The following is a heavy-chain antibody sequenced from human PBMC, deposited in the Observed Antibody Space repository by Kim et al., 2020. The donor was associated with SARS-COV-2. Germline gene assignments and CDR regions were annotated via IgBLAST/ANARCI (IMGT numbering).Heavy chain of an antibody. CDR1: GYTFTGYY. CDR2: INPNSGGT. Sequence: ASVKVSCKASGYTFTGYYMHWVRQAPGQGLEWMGRINPNSGGTNYAQKFQGRVTMTRDTSISTAYMELSRLRSDDTAVYYCARDFLAVRYDSSGYFRGVDYRGQGTLVTVPS. J-gene: IGHJ4*02. V-gene: IGHV1-2*06. D-gene: IGHD3-22*01. CDR3: ARDFLAVRYDSSGYFRGVDY.